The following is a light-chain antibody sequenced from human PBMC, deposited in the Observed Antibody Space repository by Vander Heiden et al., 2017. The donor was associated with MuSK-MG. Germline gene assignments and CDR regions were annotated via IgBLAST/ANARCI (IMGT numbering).Light chain of an antibody. CDR2: YAS. J-gene: IGKJ1*01. Sequence: EIVMTQSPATLSVSPGERATLSCRASQNVNSNLAWYQQMPGQAPRLLIYYASTRATGIPARFSGSGSGTDFTLTISSLQSEDFAVYYCQQHYNWPRTFGQGTKVEIK. CDR3: QQHYNWPRT. CDR1: QNVNSN. V-gene: IGKV3-15*01.